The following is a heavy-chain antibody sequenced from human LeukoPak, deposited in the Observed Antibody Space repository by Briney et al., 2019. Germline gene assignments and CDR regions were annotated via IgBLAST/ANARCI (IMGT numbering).Heavy chain of an antibody. Sequence: PGGSLRLSCAASGFTVSSNYAMSWVRQFPGKGLEWVSGISGTGGNTYYADSVKGRFTISRDNSKNMLYLQMNTLTAEDTAIYFCAKDFEFKWQQPSDHWGQGTPVTVSS. CDR2: ISGTGGNT. V-gene: IGHV3-23*01. CDR3: AKDFEFKWQQPSDH. D-gene: IGHD1/OR15-1a*01. J-gene: IGHJ4*02. CDR1: GFTVSSNYA.